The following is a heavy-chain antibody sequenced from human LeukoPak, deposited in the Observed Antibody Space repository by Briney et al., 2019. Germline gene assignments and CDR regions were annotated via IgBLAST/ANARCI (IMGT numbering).Heavy chain of an antibody. V-gene: IGHV4-34*01. CDR3: ARRSGYGGDY. CDR2: INHSGST. CDR1: GGSFSGYY. D-gene: IGHD5-18*01. Sequence: SETLSLTCAVYGGSFSGYYWSWIRQPPGKGLEWIGEINHSGSTNYNPSLKSRVTISVDTSKNQFSLKLSSVTAADTAVYYCARRSGYGGDYWGQGTLVTVSS. J-gene: IGHJ4*02.